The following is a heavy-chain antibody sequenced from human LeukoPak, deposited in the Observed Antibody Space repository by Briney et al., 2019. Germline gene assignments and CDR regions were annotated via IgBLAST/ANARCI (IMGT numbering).Heavy chain of an antibody. V-gene: IGHV3-48*03. CDR3: ARPLLNYYYYVDV. CDR2: ITASGDTI. J-gene: IGHJ6*03. CDR1: GFNFSTYE. Sequence: GGSLRLSCAASGFNFSTYEMNWVRQAPGKGLEWISYITASGDTIYYADSVKGRFTISRDNAKNSLYLQMNSLRAEDTGVYYCARPLLNYYYYVDVWGKGTTATVSS.